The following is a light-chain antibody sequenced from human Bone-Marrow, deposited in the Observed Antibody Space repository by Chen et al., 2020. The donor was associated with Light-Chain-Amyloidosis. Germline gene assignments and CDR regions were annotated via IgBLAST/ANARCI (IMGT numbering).Light chain of an antibody. CDR3: MQALQTPCA. CDR2: LGS. CDR1: QSLLHSNGYNY. J-gene: IGKJ1*01. Sequence: DIVMTQSPLSLPVSPGEPASIPCRSSQSLLHSNGYNYLDWYLQKPGQSPQLLIYLGSNRASGVPNRFSGSGSGTDFTLTISRVEAEDVRVYYCMQALQTPCAFGQGTKVEIK. V-gene: IGKV2-28*01.